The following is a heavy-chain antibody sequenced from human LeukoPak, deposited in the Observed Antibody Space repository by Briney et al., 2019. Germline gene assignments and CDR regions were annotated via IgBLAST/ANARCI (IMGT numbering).Heavy chain of an antibody. CDR1: GASMSSSY. Sequence: SETLSLTCTVSGASMSSSYWSWIRQPAGKGLEWIGRIYTSGVTSYNPSLKSRVIMSIDASKNQFSLNLSCVIAADTAVYYCSRGSYNSWSWGQGTLVTVSS. CDR2: IYTSGVT. CDR3: SRGSYNSWS. D-gene: IGHD3-10*01. V-gene: IGHV4-4*07. J-gene: IGHJ5*02.